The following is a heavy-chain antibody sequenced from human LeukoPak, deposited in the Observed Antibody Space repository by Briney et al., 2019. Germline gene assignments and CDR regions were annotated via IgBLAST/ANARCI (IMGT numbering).Heavy chain of an antibody. J-gene: IGHJ4*02. CDR3: ARSEIDDYSRY. CDR2: ITHSGST. CDR1: GGSFSNYY. D-gene: IGHD3-16*01. Sequence: SETLSLTCAVYGGSFSNYYWSWIRQPPGKGLEWIGEITHSGSTNYNPSLKSRVTLSVDTSKNQFSLKMKTVTVADTAVYYCARSEIDDYSRYWGQGTLVLVSS. V-gene: IGHV4-34*01.